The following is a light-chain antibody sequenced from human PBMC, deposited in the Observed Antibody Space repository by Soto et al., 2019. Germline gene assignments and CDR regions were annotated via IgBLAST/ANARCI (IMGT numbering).Light chain of an antibody. Sequence: DIQMTQSPSTLSASVGDRVPITCRASQSIDSWLAWHQQKPGKAPKLLISKASSLETGVPSRFSGSGSGTEFTLTINSLQPDDFATYYCQQYKSYWTFGQGTKVDIK. CDR3: QQYKSYWT. J-gene: IGKJ1*01. CDR2: KAS. V-gene: IGKV1-5*03. CDR1: QSIDSW.